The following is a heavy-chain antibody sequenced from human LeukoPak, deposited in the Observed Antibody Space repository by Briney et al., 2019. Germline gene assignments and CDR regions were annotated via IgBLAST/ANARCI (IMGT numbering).Heavy chain of an antibody. Sequence: GGSLRLSCAASGFTFSSYAMSWVRQAPGKGLEGVSAIIGRGSSTYYADSVKGRFTISRDNSKNTLFLQMNSLRAEDTAVYYCAKDRAQQLVLDFWGQGTLVTVSS. CDR2: IIGRGSST. CDR1: GFTFSSYA. V-gene: IGHV3-23*01. CDR3: AKDRAQQLVLDF. J-gene: IGHJ4*02. D-gene: IGHD6-13*01.